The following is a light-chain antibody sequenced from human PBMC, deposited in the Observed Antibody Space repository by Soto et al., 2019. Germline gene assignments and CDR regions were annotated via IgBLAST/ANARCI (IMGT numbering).Light chain of an antibody. J-gene: IGKJ2*01. V-gene: IGKV1-39*01. CDR3: QQSFSIPYI. CDR1: QSISSN. Sequence: DIQMTQSPSSLSAFAGDRVTITCRASQSISSNLNWYQQKPGKAPKLLIYSASSLQSGVPSRFSGSGSETDFTLTITSLQPEDFATYYCQQSFSIPYIFGQGTKLDIK. CDR2: SAS.